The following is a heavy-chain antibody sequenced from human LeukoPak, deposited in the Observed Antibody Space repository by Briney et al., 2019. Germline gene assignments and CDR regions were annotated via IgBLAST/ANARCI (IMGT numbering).Heavy chain of an antibody. D-gene: IGHD4-17*01. CDR3: ARERMDGDYYFDY. CDR2: ISAYNGNT. J-gene: IGHJ4*02. V-gene: IGHV1-18*04. Sequence: GASVKVSCKASGYTFTSYYMHWVRQAPGQGLEWMGWISAYNGNTNYAQKLQGRVTMTTDTSTSTAYMELRSLRSDDTAVYYCARERMDGDYYFDYWGQGTLVTVSS. CDR1: GYTFTSYY.